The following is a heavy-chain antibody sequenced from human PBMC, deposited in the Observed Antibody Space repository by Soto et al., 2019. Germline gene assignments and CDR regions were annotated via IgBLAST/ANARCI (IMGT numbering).Heavy chain of an antibody. CDR1: GGTFSSYT. CDR2: IIPILGIA. J-gene: IGHJ6*03. CDR3: ARPSPGCSGGSRYSEVGDYYMDV. D-gene: IGHD2-15*01. V-gene: IGHV1-69*02. Sequence: QVQLVQSGAEVKKPGSSVKVSCKASGGTFSSYTISWVRQAPGQGLEWMGRIIPILGIANYAQKFQGRVTITADKSTSTAYMELSSLRSEDTAVYYCARPSPGCSGGSRYSEVGDYYMDVWGKGTTVTVSS.